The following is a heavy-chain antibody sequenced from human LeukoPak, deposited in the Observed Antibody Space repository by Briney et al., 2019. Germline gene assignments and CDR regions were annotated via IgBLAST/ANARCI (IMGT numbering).Heavy chain of an antibody. D-gene: IGHD6-13*01. CDR2: IRFDGSRK. V-gene: IGHV3-30*02. CDR3: AKDPSSSWYMSHFDY. CDR1: GFTFSDYG. J-gene: IGHJ4*02. Sequence: GGSLRLSCAASGFTFSDYGMHWVRQAPGKGLEWVAFIRFDGSRKYYAESVKGRFTISRDNSKNTLYLQMNSLRVEDTAVYYCAKDPSSSWYMSHFDYWGQGTLVTVSS.